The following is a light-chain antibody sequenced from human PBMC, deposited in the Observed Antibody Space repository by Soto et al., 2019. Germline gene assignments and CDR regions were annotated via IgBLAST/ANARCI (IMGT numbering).Light chain of an antibody. Sequence: DIQMTQSPSSLSASVGDRVTITCRASQNISNYLNWYQQKPGKAPKLLIYAASSLQSGVPSMFSGSGSGTDFTLTISSLQPEDIATYYCQHSYITPYTFGQGTKLEIK. V-gene: IGKV1-39*01. CDR1: QNISNY. CDR3: QHSYITPYT. CDR2: AAS. J-gene: IGKJ2*01.